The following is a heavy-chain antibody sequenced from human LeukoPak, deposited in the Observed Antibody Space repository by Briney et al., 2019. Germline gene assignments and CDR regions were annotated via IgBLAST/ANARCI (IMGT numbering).Heavy chain of an antibody. D-gene: IGHD3-22*01. V-gene: IGHV4-39*07. J-gene: IGHJ5*02. CDR1: GGSISSNNHY. Sequence: SETLSLTCSVSGGSISSNNHYWDWIRQPPGKGLECFGTVHYTGSTYYNPSLTSRVTISVDTSMNQFSLKLSSVTAADTAVYYCARRVSREDYYDTWGQGTLVTVSS. CDR2: VHYTGST. CDR3: ARRVSREDYYDT.